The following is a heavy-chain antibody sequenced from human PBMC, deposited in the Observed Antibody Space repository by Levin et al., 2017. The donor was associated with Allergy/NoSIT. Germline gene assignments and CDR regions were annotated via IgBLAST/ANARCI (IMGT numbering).Heavy chain of an antibody. CDR1: GFTFSSYA. CDR3: AKISIVAAVRGPFDY. J-gene: IGHJ4*02. CDR2: ISGSGGNT. V-gene: IGHV3-23*01. D-gene: IGHD6-13*01. Sequence: GGSLRLSCAASGFTFSSYAMSWVRQAPGKGLEWVSAISGSGGNTYYADSVKGRFTISRDNSKNTLYLQMNSLRAEDTAVYYCAKISIVAAVRGPFDYWGQGTLVTVSS.